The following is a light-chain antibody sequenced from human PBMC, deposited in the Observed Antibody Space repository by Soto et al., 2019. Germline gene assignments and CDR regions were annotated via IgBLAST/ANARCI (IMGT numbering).Light chain of an antibody. CDR2: EVS. J-gene: IGLJ1*01. V-gene: IGLV2-14*01. Sequence: QSVLTQPASVSGSAGQSITISCTGTSSDVGGYNYVSWYQQQSGKAPKLMIHEVSSRPSGVSNRFSGSKSGNTASLTISGLQAEDEADYYCNSYTSSRAYVFGIGTKVTVL. CDR3: NSYTSSRAYV. CDR1: SSDVGGYNY.